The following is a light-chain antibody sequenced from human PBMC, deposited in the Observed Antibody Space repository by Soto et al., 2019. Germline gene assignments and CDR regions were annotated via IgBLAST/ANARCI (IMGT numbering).Light chain of an antibody. CDR1: SSDVGGHNY. Sequence: QSALTQPRSVSGSPGQSVTISCTGTSSDVGGHNYVSWYQQHPGKAPKLMIYDVSKRPSGVPDRFSGSKSGNTASLTISGLQAEDEADYYCCSYAGSYTFLFGGGTQLTVL. V-gene: IGLV2-11*01. J-gene: IGLJ3*02. CDR2: DVS. CDR3: CSYAGSYTFL.